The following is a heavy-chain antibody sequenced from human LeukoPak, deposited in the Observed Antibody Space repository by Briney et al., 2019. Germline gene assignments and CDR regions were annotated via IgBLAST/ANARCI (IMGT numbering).Heavy chain of an antibody. Sequence: PGGSLRLSCAASGFSVSSSYMSWVRQAPGKGLEYISVTYSSGTTFYADSVRDRFTISRDNSRNTLYLQMNSLRPEDTAVYYCAREPTYRSSLDFWGQGTLVTVSS. D-gene: IGHD6-6*01. CDR2: TYSSGTT. V-gene: IGHV3-53*01. CDR1: GFSVSSSY. J-gene: IGHJ4*02. CDR3: AREPTYRSSLDF.